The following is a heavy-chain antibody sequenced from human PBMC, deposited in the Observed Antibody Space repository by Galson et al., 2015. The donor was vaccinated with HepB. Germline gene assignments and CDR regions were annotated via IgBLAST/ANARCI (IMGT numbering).Heavy chain of an antibody. J-gene: IGHJ6*02. CDR3: ARDHGDYYGMDV. CDR1: GFTFSSYN. CDR2: ITSRSSYM. Sequence: SLRLSCAASGFTFSSYNMNWVRQAPGKGLEWVSSITSRSSYMYYADSVKGRFTITRDNAKNSLYLQINSLRAEDTAVYYCARDHGDYYGMDVWGQGTMVTVSS. D-gene: IGHD4-17*01. V-gene: IGHV3-21*01.